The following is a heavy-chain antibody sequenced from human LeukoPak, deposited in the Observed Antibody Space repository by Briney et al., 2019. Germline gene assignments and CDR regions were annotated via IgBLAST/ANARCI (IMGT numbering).Heavy chain of an antibody. Sequence: GESLKISCKGSGYRFTSYWIGWVRQMPGKGLEWMGYIYPTDSDTRYSPPFQGQVTISADRSIATAYLQWSSLKASDTAMYYCARRGDVSSLMAFDIWGQGTMVAVSS. J-gene: IGHJ3*02. D-gene: IGHD6-6*01. V-gene: IGHV5-51*01. CDR1: GYRFTSYW. CDR2: IYPTDSDT. CDR3: ARRGDVSSLMAFDI.